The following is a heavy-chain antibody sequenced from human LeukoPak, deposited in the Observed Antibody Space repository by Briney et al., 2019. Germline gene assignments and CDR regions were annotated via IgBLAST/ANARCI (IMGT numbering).Heavy chain of an antibody. Sequence: GGSLRLSCAASGFTFSSYGMRWVRQAPGKGLEWVAVIWYDGSNKYYADSVKGRFTISRDNSKNTLYLQMNSLRAEDTAVYYCARGDTIFGEQYAFDIWGQGTMVTVSS. V-gene: IGHV3-33*01. J-gene: IGHJ3*02. CDR3: ARGDTIFGEQYAFDI. CDR2: IWYDGSNK. D-gene: IGHD3-3*01. CDR1: GFTFSSYG.